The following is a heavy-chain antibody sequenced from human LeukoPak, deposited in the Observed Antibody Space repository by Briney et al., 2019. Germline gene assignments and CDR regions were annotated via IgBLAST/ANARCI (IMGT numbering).Heavy chain of an antibody. CDR1: GGSISSGDYY. CDR3: GGGSGEGSDLDY. CDR2: IYYSGST. Sequence: PSQTLSLTCTVSGGSISSGDYYWSWIRQPPGKGLEWIGYIYYSGSTYYNPSLKSRVTISVDTSKNQFSLKLSSVTAADTAVYYCGGGSGEGSDLDYWGQGTLVTVSS. V-gene: IGHV4-30-4*08. J-gene: IGHJ4*02. D-gene: IGHD3-10*01.